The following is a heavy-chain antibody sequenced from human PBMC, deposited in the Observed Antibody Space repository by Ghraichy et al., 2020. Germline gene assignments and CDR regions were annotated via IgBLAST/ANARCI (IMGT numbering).Heavy chain of an antibody. Sequence: GGSLRLSCAASGFTFSSYAMSWVRQAPGKGLEWVSAISGSGGSTYYADSVKGRFTISRDNAKNTLYLQMNSLRAEDTAVYYCAKSEGYYYGSGSDFGYLGPGNLVTVS. D-gene: IGHD3-10*01. V-gene: IGHV3-23*01. CDR2: ISGSGGST. CDR1: GFTFSSYA. J-gene: IGHJ4*02. CDR3: AKSEGYYYGSGSDFGY.